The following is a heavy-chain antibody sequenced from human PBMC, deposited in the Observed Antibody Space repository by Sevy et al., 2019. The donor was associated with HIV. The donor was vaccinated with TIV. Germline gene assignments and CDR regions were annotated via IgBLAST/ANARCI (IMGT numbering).Heavy chain of an antibody. CDR1: GFTFSNYN. Sequence: GGSLRLSCAASGFTFSNYNMNWVRQAPGKGLEWVSSISSSSRYIYYADSMKGRLTISRDNAKNSLYLQMNSRGAEDTAVYYCARVVAYCSGGSCFPGYYYGMDVWGQGTTVTVSS. CDR3: ARVVAYCSGGSCFPGYYYGMDV. V-gene: IGHV3-21*01. J-gene: IGHJ6*02. CDR2: ISSSSRYI. D-gene: IGHD2-15*01.